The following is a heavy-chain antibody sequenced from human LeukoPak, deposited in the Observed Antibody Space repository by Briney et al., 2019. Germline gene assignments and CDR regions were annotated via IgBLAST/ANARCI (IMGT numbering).Heavy chain of an antibody. Sequence: GASVKVSCKASGYTFTSYYMHWVRQAPGQGLEWMGIINPSGGSTSYAQKFQGRVTMTRDTSTSTVYMEPSSLRSEDTAVYYCARVRAAAGSTVAGTPDYWGQGTLVTVSS. D-gene: IGHD6-13*01. CDR2: INPSGGST. CDR1: GYTFTSYY. J-gene: IGHJ4*02. V-gene: IGHV1-46*01. CDR3: ARVRAAAGSTVAGTPDY.